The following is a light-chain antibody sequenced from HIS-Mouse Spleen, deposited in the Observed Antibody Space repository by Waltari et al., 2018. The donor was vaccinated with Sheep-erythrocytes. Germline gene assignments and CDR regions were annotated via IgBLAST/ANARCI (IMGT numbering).Light chain of an antibody. CDR2: KDI. V-gene: IGLV3-25*03. Sequence: SYELTQPPSVSVSPGQTARITCSGDALPKQYAYWYQQKPGQAPVLVIYKDIERPSGIPERFSGSSSGTTVTLTISGVQAEDEADYYCQSADSSVVFGGGTKLTVL. CDR1: ALPKQY. CDR3: QSADSSVV. J-gene: IGLJ2*01.